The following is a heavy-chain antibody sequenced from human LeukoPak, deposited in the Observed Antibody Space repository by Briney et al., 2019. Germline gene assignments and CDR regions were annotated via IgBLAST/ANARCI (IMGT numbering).Heavy chain of an antibody. CDR1: GGSISSSSYY. Sequence: PSETLSLTCTVSGGSISSSSYYWGRLRQPPGKGLEWIGEIYHSGSTNYNPSLKSRVTISVDKSKNQFSPKLSSVTAADTAVYYCARGVEGDPGYFQHWGQGTLVTVSS. J-gene: IGHJ1*01. V-gene: IGHV4-39*07. CDR2: IYHSGST. D-gene: IGHD1-26*01. CDR3: ARGVEGDPGYFQH.